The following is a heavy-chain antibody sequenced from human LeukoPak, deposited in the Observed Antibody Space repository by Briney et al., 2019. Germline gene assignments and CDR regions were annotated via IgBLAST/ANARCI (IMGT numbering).Heavy chain of an antibody. D-gene: IGHD2-21*02. CDR1: GFTFSSYS. J-gene: IGHJ4*02. CDR2: ISSSSSTI. Sequence: GGSLRLSCAASGFTFSSYSMNWVRQAPGKGLEWVSYISSSSSTIYYADSVKGRFTISRDNAKNSLYLQMNSLRAEDTAVYYCARLTAGAAEVYWGQGTLVTVSS. CDR3: ARLTAGAAEVY. V-gene: IGHV3-48*04.